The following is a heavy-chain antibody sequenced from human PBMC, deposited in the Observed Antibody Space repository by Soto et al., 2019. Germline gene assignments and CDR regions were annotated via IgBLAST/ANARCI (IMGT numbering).Heavy chain of an antibody. J-gene: IGHJ5*02. CDR2: ISDGGGST. D-gene: IGHD2-2*01. CDR3: ARVDPPAKS. Sequence: PGGSLRLSCAASGFTFSSYGMSWVRQAPGKGLEWVSVISDGGGSTFYADSVKGRFTISRDNSKNTLYLQMNGLRADDTAMYYCARVDPPAKSWGRGTLVTVSS. V-gene: IGHV3-23*01. CDR1: GFTFSSYG.